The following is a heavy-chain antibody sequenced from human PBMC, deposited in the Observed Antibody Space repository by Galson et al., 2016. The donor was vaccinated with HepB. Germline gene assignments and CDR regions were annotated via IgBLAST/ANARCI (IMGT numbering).Heavy chain of an antibody. CDR3: ARGDIVGAIFDY. J-gene: IGHJ4*02. CDR2: ISSSSSYI. V-gene: IGHV3-21*01. Sequence: LRLSCAASGFTFSSYSMNWVRQAPGKGLEWVSSISSSSSYIYYADSVKGRFTISRDNAKNSLYLQMNSLRAEDTAVYYCARGDIVGAIFDYRGQGTLVAVSS. CDR1: GFTFSSYS. D-gene: IGHD1-26*01.